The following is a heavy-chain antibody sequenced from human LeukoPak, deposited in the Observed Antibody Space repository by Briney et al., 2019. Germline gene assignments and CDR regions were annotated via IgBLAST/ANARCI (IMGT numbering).Heavy chain of an antibody. CDR3: VKRTGLYFDY. Sequence: GGSLRLSCSASGFTFSSSAIHWVRQPPGKGLEYVSGISSSGGSTYNADSVKGRFTISRDNSKNTVYLQMSSLRPEDTALYYCVKRTGLYFDYWGQGTLVTVSS. V-gene: IGHV3-64D*09. CDR2: ISSSGGST. J-gene: IGHJ4*02. D-gene: IGHD1-1*01. CDR1: GFTFSSSA.